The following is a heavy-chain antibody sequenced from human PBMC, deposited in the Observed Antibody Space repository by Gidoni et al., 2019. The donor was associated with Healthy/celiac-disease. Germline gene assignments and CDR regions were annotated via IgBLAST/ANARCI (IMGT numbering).Heavy chain of an antibody. J-gene: IGHJ6*02. CDR3: TRDAHHYDYVWGSFGGMDV. CDR2: IRSKAYGGTT. V-gene: IGHV3-49*05. Sequence: EVQLVESGGGLVKPGRSLRLSCTASGFPFGDYAMSWFRQAPGKGREWVGFIRSKAYGGTTEYAASVKGRFTISRDDSKSIAYLQMNSLKTEDTAVYYWTRDAHHYDYVWGSFGGMDVWGQGTTVTVSS. CDR1: GFPFGDYA. D-gene: IGHD3-16*01.